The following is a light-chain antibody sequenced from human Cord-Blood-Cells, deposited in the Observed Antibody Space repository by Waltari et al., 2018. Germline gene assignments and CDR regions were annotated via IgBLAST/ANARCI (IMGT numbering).Light chain of an antibody. CDR2: GNS. J-gene: IGLJ1*01. Sequence: QSVLTQPPSVSGAPGQRVTISCTGSSSNIGAGYDVHWYQQLPGTAPKLLIYGNSNRPSGVPDRFSGARSCTSASLASTGLQAEDEADYYCQSYDSSLSGYVFGTGTKVTVL. CDR1: SSNIGAGYD. CDR3: QSYDSSLSGYV. V-gene: IGLV1-40*01.